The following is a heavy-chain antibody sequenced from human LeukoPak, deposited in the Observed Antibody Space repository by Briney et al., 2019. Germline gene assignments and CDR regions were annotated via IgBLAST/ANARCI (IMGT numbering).Heavy chain of an antibody. CDR2: ISTSGGST. D-gene: IGHD6-19*01. CDR1: GFTFSSYA. V-gene: IGHV3-23*01. CDR3: AKRIAVAGPYFDY. J-gene: IGHJ4*02. Sequence: GGSLRLSCAASGFTFSSYAMSWVRQGPGKGLKWVSAISTSGGSTYYADSVKGRFTISRDNSKNTLYLQMNSLRAEDTAVYYCAKRIAVAGPYFDYWGQGTLVTVSS.